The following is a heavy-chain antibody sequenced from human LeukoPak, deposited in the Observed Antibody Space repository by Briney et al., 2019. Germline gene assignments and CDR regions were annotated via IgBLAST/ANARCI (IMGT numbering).Heavy chain of an antibody. CDR3: ARDSLYYYGSGSYSIY. D-gene: IGHD3-10*01. J-gene: IGHJ4*02. CDR2: INTNTGNP. V-gene: IGHV7-4-1*02. Sequence: ASVKVSCKASGYTFTSYAMNWVRQAPGQGLEWMEWINTNTGNPTYAQGFTGRFVFSLDTSVSTAYLQISSLKAEDTAVYYCARDSLYYYGSGSYSIYWGQGTLVTVSS. CDR1: GYTFTSYA.